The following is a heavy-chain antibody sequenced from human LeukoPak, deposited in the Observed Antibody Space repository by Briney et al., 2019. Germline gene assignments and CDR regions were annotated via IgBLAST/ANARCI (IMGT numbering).Heavy chain of an antibody. V-gene: IGHV3-30*02. Sequence: GGSLRLSCAASGFTFSSYGMHWVRQAPGKGLEWVAFIRYDGSNKYYVDSVKGRFTISRDNAKTSLYLEMNSLRAEDTAVYYCARDATYDYWGQGTLVTVSS. J-gene: IGHJ4*02. CDR1: GFTFSSYG. CDR3: ARDATYDY. CDR2: IRYDGSNK.